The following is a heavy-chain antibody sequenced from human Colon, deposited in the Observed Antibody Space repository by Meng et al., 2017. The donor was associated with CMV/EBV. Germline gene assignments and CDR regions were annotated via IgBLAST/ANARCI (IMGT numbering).Heavy chain of an antibody. J-gene: IGHJ4*02. Sequence: GLTFSKYAMAWVRQAPGKGLEWVSGMSATGGNTYCADSVEGRFTISRDNSKNILYLEMKSLAVEDTAVYYCAKTGGTSWYGDFYFESWGQGTLVTVSS. V-gene: IGHV3-23*01. CDR2: MSATGGNT. CDR1: GLTFSKYA. D-gene: IGHD6-13*01. CDR3: AKTGGTSWYGDFYFES.